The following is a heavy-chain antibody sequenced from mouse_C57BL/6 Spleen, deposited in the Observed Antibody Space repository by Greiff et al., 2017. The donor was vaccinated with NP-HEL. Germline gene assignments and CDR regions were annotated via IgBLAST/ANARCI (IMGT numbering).Heavy chain of an antibody. CDR2: IYPGDGDT. V-gene: IGHV1-82*01. CDR3: ARSGDDGYYLGFAY. J-gene: IGHJ3*01. CDR1: GYAFSSSW. D-gene: IGHD2-3*01. Sequence: QVQLQQSGPELVKPGASVKISCKASGYAFSSSWMNWVKQRPGKGLEWIGRIYPGDGDTNYNGKFKGKATLTADKSSSTAYMQLSSLTSEDSAVYFCARSGDDGYYLGFAYWGQGTLVTVSA.